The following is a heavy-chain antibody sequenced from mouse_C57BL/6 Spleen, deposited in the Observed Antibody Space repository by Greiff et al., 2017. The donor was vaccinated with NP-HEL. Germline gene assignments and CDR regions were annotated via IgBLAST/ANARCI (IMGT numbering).Heavy chain of an antibody. CDR3: ARHGGTGFDY. CDR2: ISSGGSYT. D-gene: IGHD3-3*01. J-gene: IGHJ2*01. Sequence: EVQGVESGGDLVKPGGSLKLSCAASGFTFSSYGMSWVRQTPDKRLEWVATISSGGSYTYYPDSVKGRFTISRDNAKNTLYLQMSSLKSEDTAMYYCARHGGTGFDYWGQGTTLTVSS. V-gene: IGHV5-6*01. CDR1: GFTFSSYG.